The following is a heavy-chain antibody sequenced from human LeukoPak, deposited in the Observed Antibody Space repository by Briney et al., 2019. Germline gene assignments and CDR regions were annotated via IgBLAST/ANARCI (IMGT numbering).Heavy chain of an antibody. CDR3: ARRSRDGYNLIDY. Sequence: GESRKISFKGSGYAFTIYWIGWVRTMPGKGLEWMGIIYPGDSDTKYSPSFQGQVTISVDKSISTAYLQWNSLKASDTAIYYCARRSRDGYNLIDYWGQGTLVTVSS. V-gene: IGHV5-51*01. CDR2: IYPGDSDT. J-gene: IGHJ4*02. CDR1: GYAFTIYW. D-gene: IGHD5-24*01.